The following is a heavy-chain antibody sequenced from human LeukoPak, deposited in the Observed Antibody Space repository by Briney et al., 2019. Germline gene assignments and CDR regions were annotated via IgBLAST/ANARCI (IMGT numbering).Heavy chain of an antibody. J-gene: IGHJ4*02. V-gene: IGHV4-59*05. Sequence: SETLSLTCTVSGGSISSYYWSWIRQPPGKGLEWIGSIYYSGSTYYNPSLKSRVTISVDTSKNQFSLKLSSVTAADTAVYYCARLKSLGARPRRFDYWGQGTLVTVSS. CDR2: IYYSGST. CDR1: GGSISSYY. CDR3: ARLKSLGARPRRFDY. D-gene: IGHD1-26*01.